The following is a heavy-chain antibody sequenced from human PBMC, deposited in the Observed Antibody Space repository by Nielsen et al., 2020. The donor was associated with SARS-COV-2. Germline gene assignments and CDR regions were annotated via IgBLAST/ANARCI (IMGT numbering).Heavy chain of an antibody. CDR1: GGSISSYY. V-gene: IGHV4-59*08. J-gene: IGHJ5*02. D-gene: IGHD6-13*01. Sequence: SETLSLTCTVSGGSISSYYWSWIRQPPGKGLEWIGYIYSSGSTNYNPSLKSRLTISVDTSKNQFSLNLSSVTAADTALYYCARHESDAAAGYNWFDPWGQGTLVTVSS. CDR3: ARHESDAAAGYNWFDP. CDR2: IYSSGST.